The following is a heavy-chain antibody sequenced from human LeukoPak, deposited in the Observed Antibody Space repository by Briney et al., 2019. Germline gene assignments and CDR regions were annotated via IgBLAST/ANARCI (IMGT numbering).Heavy chain of an antibody. D-gene: IGHD5-12*01. CDR1: GGSISSSSYY. J-gene: IGHJ4*02. V-gene: IGHV4-39*01. CDR2: IYYSGST. Sequence: SETLSLTCTVSGGSISSSSYYWGWIRQPPGKGLEWIGSIYYSGSTYYNPSLKSRVTISVDTSKNKFSLKLSSVTAADTAVYYCARQDSGYDTYYFDYWGQGTLVTVSS. CDR3: ARQDSGYDTYYFDY.